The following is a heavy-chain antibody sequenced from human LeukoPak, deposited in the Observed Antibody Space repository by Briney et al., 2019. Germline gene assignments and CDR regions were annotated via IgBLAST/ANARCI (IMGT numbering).Heavy chain of an antibody. CDR2: ISSTSGYI. CDR1: GFTFTNYR. V-gene: IGHV3-21*01. D-gene: IGHD2-15*01. Sequence: GGSLRLSCAASGFTFTNYRMTWVRQAPGKGLEWVSSISSTSGYIFYADSVQGRFTISRDNAKSSLYLQMNSLRAEDTAVYYCARLSGGSWTPYYFDYWGQGTLVTVSS. J-gene: IGHJ4*02. CDR3: ARLSGGSWTPYYFDY.